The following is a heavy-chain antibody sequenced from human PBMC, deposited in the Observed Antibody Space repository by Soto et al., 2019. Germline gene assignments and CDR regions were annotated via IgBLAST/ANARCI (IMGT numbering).Heavy chain of an antibody. Sequence: SETLSLTCTVSGGSISSYYWSWIRQPPGKGLEWIGYIYYSGSTNYNPSLKSRVTISVDTSKNQFSLKLSSVTAADTAVYYCARVWDYVGNWFDPWGQGTLVTVS. CDR1: GGSISSYY. CDR3: ARVWDYVGNWFDP. D-gene: IGHD4-17*01. V-gene: IGHV4-59*01. CDR2: IYYSGST. J-gene: IGHJ5*02.